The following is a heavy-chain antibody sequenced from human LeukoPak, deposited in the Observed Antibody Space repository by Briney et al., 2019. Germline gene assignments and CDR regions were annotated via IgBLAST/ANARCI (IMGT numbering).Heavy chain of an antibody. CDR2: IYPGDPDT. D-gene: IGHD6-13*01. J-gene: IGHJ1*01. CDR3: ARLRSSSWSIYFQH. CDR1: GYSFTSYW. Sequence: HGESLKISCKGSGYSFTSYWIGWVRQMPGKGLEWMGIIYPGDPDTRYSPSFQGQVTISADKSISTAYLQWSSLKASDTAMYYCARLRSSSWSIYFQHWGQGTLVTVSS. V-gene: IGHV5-51*01.